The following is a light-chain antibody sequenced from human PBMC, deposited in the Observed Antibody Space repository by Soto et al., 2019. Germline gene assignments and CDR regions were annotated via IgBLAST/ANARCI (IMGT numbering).Light chain of an antibody. Sequence: QSALTQPPSASGSPGQSVTISCTGTSSDVGGYNYVSWYQQHPGKAPKLMIYDVNTRPSGVPDRFSGSKSGNTASLTVSGLQAEDEADYYYSSYAPSIGWGVVFGGGTKLTVL. J-gene: IGLJ2*01. CDR2: DVN. CDR1: SSDVGGYNY. V-gene: IGLV2-8*01. CDR3: SSYAPSIGWGVV.